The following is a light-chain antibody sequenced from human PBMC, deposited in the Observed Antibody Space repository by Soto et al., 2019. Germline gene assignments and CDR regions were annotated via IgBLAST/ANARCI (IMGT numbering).Light chain of an antibody. V-gene: IGLV1-47*01. CDR1: ISNIGSNF. J-gene: IGLJ2*01. CDR3: AAWDDSLSGVV. Sequence: QSVLTQPPSASGTPGQRVTISCSGSISNIGSNFIYWYQQLPGTAPKLLIYRNNERLSGVPDRFSGSKSGTSASLAISGLRSEDEADYHCAAWDDSLSGVVFGGGTQLTVL. CDR2: RNN.